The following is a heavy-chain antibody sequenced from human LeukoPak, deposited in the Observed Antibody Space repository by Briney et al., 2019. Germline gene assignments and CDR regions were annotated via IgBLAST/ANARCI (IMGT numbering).Heavy chain of an antibody. CDR2: ISSGASTI. V-gene: IGHV3-48*03. J-gene: IGHJ4*02. CDR3: ARGRGVDY. Sequence: QPGGSLRLSCAASGFTFSTYEMNWVRQAPGKGLEWVSYISSGASTIYYADSVKGRFTISRDNAKKSVYLQMSSLRAEDTAVYYCARGRGVDYWGQGTLVTVSS. CDR1: GFTFSTYE.